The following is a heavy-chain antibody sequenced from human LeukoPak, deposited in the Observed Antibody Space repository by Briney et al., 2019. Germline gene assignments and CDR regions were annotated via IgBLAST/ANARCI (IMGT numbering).Heavy chain of an antibody. V-gene: IGHV4-4*09. CDR3: ARHAGTTFSWFDP. J-gene: IGHJ5*02. D-gene: IGHD1-7*01. Sequence: SETLSLTCTVSGDSISGYYWSWIRQPPGKGLEWIGYIYTSETTYYNPSLKSRVTISMDMSKNQFSLRLNSVTVADTAVYYCARHAGTTFSWFDPWGQGTLVTVSS. CDR2: IYTSETT. CDR1: GDSISGYY.